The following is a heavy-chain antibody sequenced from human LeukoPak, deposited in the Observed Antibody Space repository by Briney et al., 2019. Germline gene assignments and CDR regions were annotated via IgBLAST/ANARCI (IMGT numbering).Heavy chain of an antibody. Sequence: PGGSLRLSGTASGLTFSTSGFNWLRQAPGKGLEWVASIGPTGSDRYHTDSIKGRFTISRDNANNFLYLQMNSLRAEDTAVYYCATETNGRHYDYWGQGTLLTVSS. CDR1: GLTFSTSG. V-gene: IGHV3-21*06. CDR2: IGPTGSDR. CDR3: ATETNGRHYDY. D-gene: IGHD1-14*01. J-gene: IGHJ4*02.